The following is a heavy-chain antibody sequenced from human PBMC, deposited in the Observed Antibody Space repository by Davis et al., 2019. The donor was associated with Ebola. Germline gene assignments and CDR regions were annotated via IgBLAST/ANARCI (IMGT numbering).Heavy chain of an antibody. CDR2: ISCSATST. V-gene: IGHV3-48*03. J-gene: IGHJ4*02. CDR1: GFTFNKYE. D-gene: IGHD3-9*01. Sequence: GGSLRLSCSASGFTFNKYEMNLVRQAPGKGLEWGSYISCSATSTFYADSLKGRFTISRDNARDSLYLQMDSLRVEDTAIYYCARDAFSLSRYDTEDHWGQGTLVTVSS. CDR3: ARDAFSLSRYDTEDH.